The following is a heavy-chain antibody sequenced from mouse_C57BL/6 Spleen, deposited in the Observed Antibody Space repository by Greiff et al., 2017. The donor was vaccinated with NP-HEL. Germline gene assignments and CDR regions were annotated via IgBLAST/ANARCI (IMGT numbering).Heavy chain of an antibody. J-gene: IGHJ3*01. CDR1: GYSITSGYY. D-gene: IGHD2-3*01. Sequence: DVKLQESGPGLVKPSQSLSLTCSVTGYSITSGYYWNWIRQFPGNKLEWMGYISYDGSNNYNPSLKNRISITRDTSKNQFFLKLNSVTTEDTATYYCARDPYGYYRTYWGQGTLVTVSA. V-gene: IGHV3-6*01. CDR3: ARDPYGYYRTY. CDR2: ISYDGSN.